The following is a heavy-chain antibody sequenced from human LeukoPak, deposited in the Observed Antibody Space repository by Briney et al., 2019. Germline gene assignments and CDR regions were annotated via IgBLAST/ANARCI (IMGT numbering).Heavy chain of an antibody. D-gene: IGHD3-22*01. CDR3: ARDAGLLYDSSGGDY. J-gene: IGHJ4*02. Sequence: ASVKVSCKASGGTFSSYAISWVRQAPGQGLEWMGWISAYNGNTNYAQKLQGRVTMTTDTSTSTAYMELRSLRSDDTAVYYCARDAGLLYDSSGGDYWGQGTLVTVSS. CDR1: GGTFSSYA. V-gene: IGHV1-18*01. CDR2: ISAYNGNT.